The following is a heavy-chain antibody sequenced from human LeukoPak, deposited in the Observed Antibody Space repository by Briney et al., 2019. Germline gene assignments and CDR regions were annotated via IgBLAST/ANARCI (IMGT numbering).Heavy chain of an antibody. D-gene: IGHD2-2*01. V-gene: IGHV1-18*01. J-gene: IGHJ5*02. CDR1: GYTFSNYG. Sequence: ASVKVSCKASGYTFSNYGINWVRQAPGRGLEWMGWISAYNGNTNYAQKLQGRVTMTTDTSTRTTYMELRSLRSDDTAVYYCARGGYCSSTTCLFGDNWFDPWGQGTLVTVSS. CDR2: ISAYNGNT. CDR3: ARGGYCSSTTCLFGDNWFDP.